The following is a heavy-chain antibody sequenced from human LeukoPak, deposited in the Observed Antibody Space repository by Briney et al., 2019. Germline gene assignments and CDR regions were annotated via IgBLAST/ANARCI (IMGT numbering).Heavy chain of an antibody. Sequence: ASVKVSCKASGYTFNDYYMHWVRRAPGQAFEWMGWINPHSGDTKFAQKFHGRVTMTRDTSISTAYMELSSLKSDDTATYYCARSGGHSFGLMDSWSQGTLVTVSS. V-gene: IGHV1-2*02. D-gene: IGHD5-18*01. CDR3: ARSGGHSFGLMDS. CDR2: INPHSGDT. J-gene: IGHJ4*02. CDR1: GYTFNDYY.